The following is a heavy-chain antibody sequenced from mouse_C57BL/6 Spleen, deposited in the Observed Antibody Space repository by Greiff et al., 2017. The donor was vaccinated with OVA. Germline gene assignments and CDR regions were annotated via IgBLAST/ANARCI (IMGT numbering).Heavy chain of an antibody. CDR3: ARGGVVASDY. Sequence: VQLVESGAELVRPGTSVKLSCKASGYTFTSYWMHWVKQRPGQGLEWIGVIDPSDSYTNYNQKFKGKATLTVDTSSSTAYMQLSSLTSEDSAVYYCARGGVVASDYWGQGTTLTVSS. V-gene: IGHV1-59*01. CDR1: GYTFTSYW. J-gene: IGHJ2*01. D-gene: IGHD1-1*01. CDR2: IDPSDSYT.